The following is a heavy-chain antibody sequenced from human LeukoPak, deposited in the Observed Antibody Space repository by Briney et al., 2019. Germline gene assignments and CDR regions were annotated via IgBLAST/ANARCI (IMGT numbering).Heavy chain of an antibody. CDR3: AHGSAQYYEY. D-gene: IGHD2-15*01. CDR1: GLTLCNVW. Sequence: GGSLRLSCAVSGLTLCNVWMNWVRQAPGKGLEWVGRIRSQTAGGTTGFAAPVKGRFSISRDDSKNSLYLQMNSLTSEDTAVYYCAHGSAQYYEYWGQGTLVTVSS. CDR2: IRSQTAGGTT. J-gene: IGHJ1*01. V-gene: IGHV3-15*07.